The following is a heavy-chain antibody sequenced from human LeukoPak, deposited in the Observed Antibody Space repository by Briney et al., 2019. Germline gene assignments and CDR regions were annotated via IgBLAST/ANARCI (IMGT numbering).Heavy chain of an antibody. CDR3: AKSAEYGSYWSFDY. CDR2: ISGSGGST. D-gene: IGHD3-10*01. J-gene: IGHJ4*02. V-gene: IGHV3-23*01. CDR1: GFTFSSYD. Sequence: GGSLRLSCAGSGFTFSSYDMSWVRQDPGKGLEWVSAISGSGGSTYYADSVKGRFTISRDNSKNTLYLQMTSLRAEDTAVYYCAKSAEYGSYWSFDYWGQGTLVTVSS.